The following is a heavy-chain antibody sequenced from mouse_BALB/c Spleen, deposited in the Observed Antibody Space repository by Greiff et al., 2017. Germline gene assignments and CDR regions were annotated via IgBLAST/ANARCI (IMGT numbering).Heavy chain of an antibody. Sequence: EVQLVESGGGLVQPGGSLKLSCAASGFTFSSYTMSWVRQTPEKRLEWVAYISNGGGSTYYPDTVKGRFTISRDNAKNTLYLQMSSLKSEDTAMYYCASPYGYGDYAMDYWGQGTSVTVSS. CDR3: ASPYGYGDYAMDY. CDR1: GFTFSSYT. J-gene: IGHJ4*01. V-gene: IGHV5-12-2*01. CDR2: ISNGGGST. D-gene: IGHD1-2*01.